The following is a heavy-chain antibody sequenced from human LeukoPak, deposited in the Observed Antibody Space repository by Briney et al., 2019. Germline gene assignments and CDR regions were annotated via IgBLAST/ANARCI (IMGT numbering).Heavy chain of an antibody. CDR1: GYTFSTYA. V-gene: IGHV3-23*01. CDR2: ISGDSSTT. J-gene: IGHJ4*02. CDR3: AKTSPASFDY. Sequence: PGGSLRLSCAASGYTFSTYAMSWVRQAPGKGLEWVSGISGDSSTTVYADSVKGRCTISRDNSKNTLYLQMNSLRAEDTAVYYCAKTSPASFDYWGQGTLVTVSS.